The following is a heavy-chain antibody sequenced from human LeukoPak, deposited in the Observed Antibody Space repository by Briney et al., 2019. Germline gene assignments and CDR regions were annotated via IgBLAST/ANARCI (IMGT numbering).Heavy chain of an antibody. CDR2: IYYSGST. D-gene: IGHD5-18*01. V-gene: IGHV4-61*05. J-gene: IGHJ6*03. CDR3: ARVIEGGYSYGSYYYYMDV. CDR1: GGSIISSSFW. Sequence: PSETLSLTCTVSGGSIISSSFWWGWIRQPPGTGLEWIGYIYYSGSTNYNPSLKSRVTISVDTSKNQFSLKLSSVTAADTAVYYCARVIEGGYSYGSYYYYMDVWGKGTTVTISS.